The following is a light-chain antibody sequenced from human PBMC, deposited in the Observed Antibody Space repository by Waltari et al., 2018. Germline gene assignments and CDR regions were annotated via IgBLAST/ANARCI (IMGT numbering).Light chain of an antibody. CDR3: AAWDDSLSGPV. V-gene: IGLV1-47*01. CDR2: RNN. J-gene: IGLJ3*02. CDR1: SSNIGSNY. Sequence: QSVLTQPPSASGTPGQRATISCSGSSSNIGSNYVYWYQQLPGTAPKLLIHRNNQRPSGVPDRFSGSKSGTSASLAISGLRSEDEADYYCAAWDDSLSGPVFGGGTKLTVL.